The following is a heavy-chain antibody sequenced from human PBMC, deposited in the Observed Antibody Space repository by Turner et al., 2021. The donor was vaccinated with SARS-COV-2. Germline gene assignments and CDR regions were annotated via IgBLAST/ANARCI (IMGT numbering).Heavy chain of an antibody. Sequence: QLPLQESCPGRVKPSATLSLTCTVSGGSIRIRSYYWGWIRQPPGKGLEGLGSIYYSGSTYYNPSLQSRVTISGDTSKNQFSLKLSSVTAADTAVYYWATSTVAGTELNYYGMDVWGQGTTVTVSS. CDR1: GGSIRIRSYY. J-gene: IGHJ6*02. D-gene: IGHD6-13*01. V-gene: IGHV4-39*01. CDR2: IYYSGST. CDR3: ATSTVAGTELNYYGMDV.